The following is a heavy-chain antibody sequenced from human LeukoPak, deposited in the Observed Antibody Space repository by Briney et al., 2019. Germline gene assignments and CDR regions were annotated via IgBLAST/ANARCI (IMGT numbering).Heavy chain of an antibody. V-gene: IGHV3-23*01. CDR1: GFTFTSYA. Sequence: PGGSLRLSCAASGFTFTSYALSWVRQAPGKGLEWVSSISGSGGSTYYADSVKGRLTVSRDNSKNTQYLQMNSLRAEDTAVYYCAKDLPNPGTSRHFQYWGQGTLVTVSS. CDR2: ISGSGGST. CDR3: AKDLPNPGTSRHFQY. D-gene: IGHD2-8*01. J-gene: IGHJ1*01.